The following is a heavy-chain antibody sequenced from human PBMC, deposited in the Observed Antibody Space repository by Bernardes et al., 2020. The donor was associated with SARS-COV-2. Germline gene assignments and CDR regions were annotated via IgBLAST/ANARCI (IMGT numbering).Heavy chain of an antibody. J-gene: IGHJ3*02. CDR2: LSDSGNT. CDR1: GFTFSNYA. D-gene: IGHD6-19*01. Sequence: GGSLRLSCAASGFTFSNYAMSWVRQAPGKGLEWVSALSDSGNTYYADSVKGRFTISRDNSKDTLYLQMNSLTAEDTAVYYCAKVVRSPGYSSGWYAFDILGQGTMVTVSS. V-gene: IGHV3-23*01. CDR3: AKVVRSPGYSSGWYAFDI.